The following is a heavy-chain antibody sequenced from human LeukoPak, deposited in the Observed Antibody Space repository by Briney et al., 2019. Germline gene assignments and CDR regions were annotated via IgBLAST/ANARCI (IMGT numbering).Heavy chain of an antibody. V-gene: IGHV4-30-2*01. CDR3: ARVYYDFWSGYTYGFDY. CDR2: IYHSGST. CDR1: GGSISSGGYS. D-gene: IGHD3-3*01. J-gene: IGHJ4*02. Sequence: SETLSLTCAVSGGSISSGGYSWSWIRQPPGKGLEWIGYIYHSGSTYYNPSLKSRATISVDRSKNQFSLRLSSVTAADTAVYYCARVYYDFWSGYTYGFDYWGQGTLVTVSS.